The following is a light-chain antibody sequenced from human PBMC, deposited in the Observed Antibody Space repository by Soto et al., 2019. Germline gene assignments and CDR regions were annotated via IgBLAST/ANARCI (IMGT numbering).Light chain of an antibody. V-gene: IGKV3-20*01. CDR2: GAS. Sequence: EIVLTQSPGTLSLSPGERATLSCRASQSVSSSFLAWYQQKPGQAPRLLIYGASNRATGIPDRFSGSGSGTAFTLTISRLEPEDFAVYYCRQYVTSPWPFGKGTKVAIE. CDR3: RQYVTSPWP. J-gene: IGKJ1*01. CDR1: QSVSSSF.